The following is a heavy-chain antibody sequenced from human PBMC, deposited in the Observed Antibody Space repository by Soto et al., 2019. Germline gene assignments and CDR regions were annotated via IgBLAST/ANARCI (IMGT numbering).Heavy chain of an antibody. CDR3: ACCLTSGASYATFNV. J-gene: IGHJ3*01. CDR1: GFTFTSSA. Sequence: GASVKVSCKASGFTFTSSAVQWVRQARGQRLEWIGWIVVGSGNTNYAQKFQERVTITRDMSTSTAYMELSSLRSEDTAVYYCACCLTSGASYATFNVWGQGTMVTVSS. CDR2: IVVGSGNT. D-gene: IGHD1-26*01. V-gene: IGHV1-58*01.